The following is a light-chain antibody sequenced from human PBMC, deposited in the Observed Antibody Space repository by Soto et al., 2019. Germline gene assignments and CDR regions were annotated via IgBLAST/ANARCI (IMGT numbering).Light chain of an antibody. CDR2: SNN. CDR1: SSNIGSNT. V-gene: IGLV1-44*01. Sequence: QSVLTQPPSASGTPGQRVTISCSGSSSNIGSNTVNWYQQLPGTAPKLLIYSNNQRPSGVPDRFSGSKSGTLASLAISGLQSEDEADYYCAAWDDSLNGSWVFGGGTKVTVL. CDR3: AAWDDSLNGSWV. J-gene: IGLJ3*02.